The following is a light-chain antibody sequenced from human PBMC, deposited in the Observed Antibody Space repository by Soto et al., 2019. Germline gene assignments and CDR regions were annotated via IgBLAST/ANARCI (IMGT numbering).Light chain of an antibody. V-gene: IGKV3-20*01. CDR1: KSVSSGY. CDR2: GAS. J-gene: IGKJ3*01. Sequence: EIVLTQSPGTLSLSPGERATLSCRASKSVSSGYLAWYQQKPGQSPRLLIYGASTRATGIPDRFSGSGSGTDFILTITRLEPEDSAVYYCQQFRTFGPGTKVEIK. CDR3: QQFRT.